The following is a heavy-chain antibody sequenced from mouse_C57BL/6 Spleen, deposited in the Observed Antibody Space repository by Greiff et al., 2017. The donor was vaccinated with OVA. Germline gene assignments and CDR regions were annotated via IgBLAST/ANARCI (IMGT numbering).Heavy chain of an antibody. J-gene: IGHJ1*03. CDR2: INPSNGGT. CDR1: GYTFTSYW. V-gene: IGHV1-53*01. CDR3: ARNYYGSSSLRDWYFDV. Sequence: QVHVKQPGTELVKPGASVKLSCKASGYTFTSYWMHWVKQRPGQGLEWIGNINPSNGGTNYNEKFKSKATLTVDKSSSTAYMQLSSLTSEDSAVYYCARNYYGSSSLRDWYFDVWGTGTTVTVSS. D-gene: IGHD1-1*01.